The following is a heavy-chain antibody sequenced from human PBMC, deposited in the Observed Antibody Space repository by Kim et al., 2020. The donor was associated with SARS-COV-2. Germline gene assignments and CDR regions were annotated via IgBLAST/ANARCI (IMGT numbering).Heavy chain of an antibody. V-gene: IGHV4-59*01. D-gene: IGHD6-19*01. CDR3: ARDIIAVAGTEDY. J-gene: IGHJ4*02. Sequence: YTPSLKSRVTISVDTSKNQFSLKLSSVTAADTAVYYCARDIIAVAGTEDYWGQGTLVTVSS.